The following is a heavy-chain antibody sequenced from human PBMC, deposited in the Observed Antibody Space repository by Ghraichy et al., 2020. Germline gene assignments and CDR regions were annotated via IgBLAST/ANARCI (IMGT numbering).Heavy chain of an antibody. J-gene: IGHJ4*02. D-gene: IGHD2-21*02. Sequence: GGSLRLSCAASGFTFSSYWMSWVRQAPGKGLEWVANIKQDGSEKYYVDSVKGRFTISRDNAENSLYLQMNSLRAEDTAVYYCARPPPVVVTRHDMRPDYWGQGTLVTVSS. V-gene: IGHV3-7*03. CDR2: IKQDGSEK. CDR1: GFTFSSYW. CDR3: ARPPPVVVTRHDMRPDY.